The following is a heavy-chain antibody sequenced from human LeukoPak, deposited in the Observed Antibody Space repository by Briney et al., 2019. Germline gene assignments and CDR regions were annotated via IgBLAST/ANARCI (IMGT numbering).Heavy chain of an antibody. Sequence: PGGSLRLSCAASGFTFSSYAMSWVRQAPGQGLEWMGRIIPIFGTANYAQKFQGRVTITTDESTSTAYMELSSLRSEDTAVYYCALLDTAMVGGHYWGQGTLVTVSS. CDR1: GFTFSSYA. CDR3: ALLDTAMVGGHY. V-gene: IGHV1-69*05. J-gene: IGHJ4*02. D-gene: IGHD5-18*01. CDR2: IIPIFGTA.